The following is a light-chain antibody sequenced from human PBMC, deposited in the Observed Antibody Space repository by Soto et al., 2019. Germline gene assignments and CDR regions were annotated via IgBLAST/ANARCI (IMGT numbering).Light chain of an antibody. CDR2: FAS. CDR1: QFVGNK. CDR3: QQYDNWPPWT. J-gene: IGKJ1*01. V-gene: IGKV3-15*01. Sequence: EVVMTQSPATLSVSPGEGATLSCRASQFVGNKLAWFQQKPGQAPRLLIYFASTRATGIPARFSGSGSGTEFTLTISRLQSEDFAVYYCQQYDNWPPWTFGQGTKVEI.